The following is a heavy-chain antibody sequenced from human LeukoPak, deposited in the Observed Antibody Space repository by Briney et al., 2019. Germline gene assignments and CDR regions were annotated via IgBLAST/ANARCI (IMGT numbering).Heavy chain of an antibody. V-gene: IGHV3-23*01. CDR1: GFTFSAYA. D-gene: IGHD3-22*01. CDR2: ISGSGGST. CDR3: ARRAGDYSHPYDY. J-gene: IGHJ4*02. Sequence: GGSLRLSCVASGFTFSAYAMSWVRQAPGKGLEWVSAISGSGGSTYYADSVKGRFTISRDNSKNTLYLQMNSLRAEDTAVYYCARRAGDYSHPYDYWGQGILVTVSS.